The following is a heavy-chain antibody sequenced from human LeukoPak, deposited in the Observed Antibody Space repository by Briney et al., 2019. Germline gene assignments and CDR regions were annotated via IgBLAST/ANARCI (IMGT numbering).Heavy chain of an antibody. CDR1: GGSISSSSYY. CDR3: ARDLYCSTISCYPSSYWYFDL. V-gene: IGHV4-39*07. CDR2: IYYSGST. D-gene: IGHD2-2*01. J-gene: IGHJ2*01. Sequence: PSETLSLTCTVSGGSISSSSYYWGWLRQPPGKGLEWIGNIYYSGSTYYNPSLKSRVSISVDTSKNQFSLNLSSVTAADTAVYYCARDLYCSTISCYPSSYWYFDLWGRGTLVTVSS.